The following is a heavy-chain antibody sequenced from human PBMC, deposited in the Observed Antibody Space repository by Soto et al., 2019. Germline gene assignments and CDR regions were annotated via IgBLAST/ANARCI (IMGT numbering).Heavy chain of an antibody. CDR2: IYHSGST. CDR3: AAGGGLPRYY. V-gene: IGHV4-30-2*01. D-gene: IGHD5-12*01. J-gene: IGHJ4*02. CDR1: GGSISSGGYS. Sequence: QLQLQESGSGLVKPSQTLSLTCAVSGGSISSGGYSWSWIRQPPGKGLEWIGYIYHSGSTYYNPSLKSRVTISVDRSKNQFPLKLSSVTAAATAVYSCAAGGGLPRYYWGQGTLVTVSS.